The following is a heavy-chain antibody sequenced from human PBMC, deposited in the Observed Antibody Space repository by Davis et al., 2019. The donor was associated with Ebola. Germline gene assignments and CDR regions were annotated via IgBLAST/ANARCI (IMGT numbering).Heavy chain of an antibody. CDR3: VRDYLFAFDS. V-gene: IGHV3-48*02. Sequence: PGGSLRLSCVTSGFTFTSYSFNWIRQTPGKGLEWIAHINTRGDAGVYADSVRGRFTISRDDAANSLSLQMDSLKHEDTAVYYCVRDYLFAFDSWGQGTPVTVSS. D-gene: IGHD3-10*02. CDR2: INTRGDAG. CDR1: GFTFTSYS. J-gene: IGHJ4*02.